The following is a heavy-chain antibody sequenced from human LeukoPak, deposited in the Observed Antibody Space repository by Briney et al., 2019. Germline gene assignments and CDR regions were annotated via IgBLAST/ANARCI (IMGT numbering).Heavy chain of an antibody. Sequence: PSETLSLTCAVYGGSFGGYYWSWIRQPPGKGLEWIGEINHSGSTNYNPSLKSRVTISVDKSKNQFSLKLSSVTAADTAVYYCARAPPGYDSSGYYYYGMDVWGQGTTVTVSS. CDR2: INHSGST. D-gene: IGHD3-22*01. CDR1: GGSFGGYY. V-gene: IGHV4-34*01. J-gene: IGHJ6*02. CDR3: ARAPPGYDSSGYYYYGMDV.